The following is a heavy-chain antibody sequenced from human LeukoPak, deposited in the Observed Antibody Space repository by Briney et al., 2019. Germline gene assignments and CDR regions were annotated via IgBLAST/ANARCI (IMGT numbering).Heavy chain of an antibody. CDR1: GFTFTDYY. CDR2: ISPSGTVI. Sequence: GGSLRLSCSSSGFTFTDYYMSWIRQAPGKGLDWVSYISPSGTVIYHGDSVKGRFTISRDNAKRSLYLQMNSLRAEDTAVYYCARDYNCWGQGTLVTVSS. CDR3: ARDYNC. J-gene: IGHJ4*02. D-gene: IGHD3-10*01. V-gene: IGHV3-11*01.